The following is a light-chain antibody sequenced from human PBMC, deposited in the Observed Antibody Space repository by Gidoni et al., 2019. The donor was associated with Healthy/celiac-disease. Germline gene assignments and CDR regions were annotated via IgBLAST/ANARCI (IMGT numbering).Light chain of an antibody. CDR3: KVWDSSSDHYV. J-gene: IGLJ1*01. V-gene: IGLV3-21*04. CDR2: DDS. CDR1: NIGSQR. Sequence: SYVLTQPPSVSVAPGKTARITCGGNNIGSQRVHWYQQKPGQAPVLVIYDDSDRPSGIPERFSGSNSGNTATLTISRVEAGDEADYYCKVWDSSSDHYVFGTGTKVTVL.